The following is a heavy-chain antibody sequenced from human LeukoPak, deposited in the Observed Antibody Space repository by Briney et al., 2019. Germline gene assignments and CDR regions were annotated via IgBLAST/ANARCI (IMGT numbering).Heavy chain of an antibody. CDR1: GGSISSSSYY. CDR3: ARDRVRGVIWSGAKFDP. J-gene: IGHJ5*02. CDR2: IYHSGST. D-gene: IGHD3-10*01. V-gene: IGHV4-39*07. Sequence: SETLSFTCTVSGGSISSSSYYWGWIRQPPGKGLEWIGSIYHSGSTYYNPSLKSRVTISVDTSKNQFSLKLSSVTAADTAVYYCARDRVRGVIWSGAKFDPWGQGTLVTVSS.